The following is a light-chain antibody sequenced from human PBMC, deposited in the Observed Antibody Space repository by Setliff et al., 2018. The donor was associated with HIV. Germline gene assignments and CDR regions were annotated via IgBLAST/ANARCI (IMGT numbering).Light chain of an antibody. Sequence: DIVMTQSPDFLAVSLGERATINCKSSQTVLKSSNNKNCLAWCQQKPGQSPKLLIYWASTRESGVPDRLSGSGSGTNFTLTISSLQAEDVAVYYCQQYHSTPLTFGGGTKVDIK. V-gene: IGKV4-1*01. CDR3: QQYHSTPLT. CDR2: WAS. J-gene: IGKJ4*01. CDR1: QTVLKSSNNKNC.